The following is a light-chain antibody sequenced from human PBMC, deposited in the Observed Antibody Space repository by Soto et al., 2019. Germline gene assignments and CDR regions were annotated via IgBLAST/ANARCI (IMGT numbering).Light chain of an antibody. CDR1: SSNIGAGYD. Sequence: VVTQPPSVSGAPGQRVTISCTGSSSNIGAGYDVHWYQQLPGTAPKLLIYVNNNRPSGVPDRFSGSKSGTSASLAITGLQAEDEADYYCQSYDSSLSGFVVFGGGTKVTVL. CDR2: VNN. J-gene: IGLJ2*01. CDR3: QSYDSSLSGFVV. V-gene: IGLV1-40*01.